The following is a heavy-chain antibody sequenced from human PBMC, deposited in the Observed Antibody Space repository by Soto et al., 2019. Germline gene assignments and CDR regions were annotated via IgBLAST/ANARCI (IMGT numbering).Heavy chain of an antibody. CDR3: ARRGLSSSSTFRSYYYGMDV. Sequence: QVQLVQSGAEVKKPGASVKVSCKASGYTFTSYDINWVRQATGQGLEWMGWMNPNSGNTDYAQKFQGRVTMTRNTAIRPPYMELSSLRSEDTAVYYCARRGLSSSSTFRSYYYGMDVWGQGTTVTVSS. D-gene: IGHD6-6*01. CDR1: GYTFTSYD. J-gene: IGHJ6*02. CDR2: MNPNSGNT. V-gene: IGHV1-8*01.